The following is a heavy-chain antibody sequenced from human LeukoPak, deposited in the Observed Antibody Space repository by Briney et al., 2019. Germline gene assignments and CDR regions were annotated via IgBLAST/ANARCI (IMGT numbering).Heavy chain of an antibody. D-gene: IGHD4-17*01. CDR3: ARGVRTTVTPVADY. Sequence: ASVKVSCKASGYTFTTSDIHWVRQSPGQGLEWMGSMNPDTGLTGYAQKFQGRVTMTRNTSISTAYMELSSLRSEDTAVYYCARGVRTTVTPVADYWGQGTLVTVSS. CDR2: MNPDTGLT. V-gene: IGHV1-8*01. CDR1: GYTFTTSD. J-gene: IGHJ4*02.